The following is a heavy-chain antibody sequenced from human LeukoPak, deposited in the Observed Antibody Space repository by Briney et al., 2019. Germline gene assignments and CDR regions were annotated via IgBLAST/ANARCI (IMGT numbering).Heavy chain of an antibody. Sequence: GASVKVSCKASGYDFTSVGITWVRRAPGQGLEWMGWISPYNGNTRYAQKFQGRVAMTTDTSTTTAYMELRGLRFNDTAVYYCARAGPGSGWCFDYWGQGTLVTVSS. V-gene: IGHV1-18*01. CDR3: ARAGPGSGWCFDY. CDR1: GYDFTSVG. J-gene: IGHJ4*02. CDR2: ISPYNGNT. D-gene: IGHD6-19*01.